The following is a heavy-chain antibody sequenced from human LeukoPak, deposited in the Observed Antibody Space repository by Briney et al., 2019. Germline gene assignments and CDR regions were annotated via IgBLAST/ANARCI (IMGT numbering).Heavy chain of an antibody. CDR1: GFTFNTFN. V-gene: IGHV3-21*01. CDR2: ITSGGDYI. CDR3: ARGHYDVLAASYKWTPDY. D-gene: IGHD3-9*01. J-gene: IGHJ4*02. Sequence: PGGSLRLSCAASGFTFNTFNMNWVRQAPETRLEWVSSITSGGDYIYYADSVKGRFTTSRDNAKNSLSLQLNSLRVEDTAVYYCARGHYDVLAASYKWTPDYWGQGTLVTVSS.